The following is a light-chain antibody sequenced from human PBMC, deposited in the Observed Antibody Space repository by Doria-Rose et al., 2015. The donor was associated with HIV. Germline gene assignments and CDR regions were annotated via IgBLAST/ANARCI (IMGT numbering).Light chain of an antibody. V-gene: IGLV3-1*01. Sequence: SYELTQPPSVSVSPGQTASITCSGDKLGNKYVCWYQQKPGQPPVLVIYQDTKRPSGTPERFSGSNSGNTAPLTISGTQAMDEADYHCQAWDSTTVVFGGGTKLTVL. CDR1: KLGNKY. CDR3: QAWDSTTVV. J-gene: IGLJ2*01. CDR2: QDT.